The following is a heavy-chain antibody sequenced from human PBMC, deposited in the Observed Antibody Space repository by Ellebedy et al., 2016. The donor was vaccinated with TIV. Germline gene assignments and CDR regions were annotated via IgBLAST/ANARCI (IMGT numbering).Heavy chain of an antibody. J-gene: IGHJ4*02. CDR1: GFTFSSYA. V-gene: IGHV3-23*01. CDR2: ISGSGGST. D-gene: IGHD6-19*01. Sequence: GGSLRLSXAASGFTFSSYAMSWVRQAPGKGLEWVSAISGSGGSTYYADSVKGRFTISRDNSKNTLYLQMNSLRAEDTAVYYCAKRIAVAGMGYFDYWGQGTLVTVSS. CDR3: AKRIAVAGMGYFDY.